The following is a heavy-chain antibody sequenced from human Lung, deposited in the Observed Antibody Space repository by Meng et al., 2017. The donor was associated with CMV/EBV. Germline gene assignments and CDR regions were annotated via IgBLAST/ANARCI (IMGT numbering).Heavy chain of an antibody. CDR2: IKEDATKR. CDR3: AISRPYKGALEH. Sequence: GESLKITCAGSGFTFNNFWMTWVRQPPGKGLEWVANIKEDATKRYYVYSVKGPFTISRDNTKSSLHLQMNSLRAEDTAVYFCAISRPYKGALEHWGQGTLVXVSS. D-gene: IGHD1-1*01. V-gene: IGHV3-7*01. CDR1: GFTFNNFW. J-gene: IGHJ4*02.